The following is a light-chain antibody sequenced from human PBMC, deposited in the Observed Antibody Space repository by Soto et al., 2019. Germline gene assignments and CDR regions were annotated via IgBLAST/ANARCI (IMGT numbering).Light chain of an antibody. CDR2: GAS. V-gene: IGKV3-11*01. CDR3: QQRHMWPIT. CDR1: QSVSSN. J-gene: IGKJ5*01. Sequence: EFVLTQSPGTLSLSPGERATLSCRASQSVSSNLAWYQQKPGQAPSLLIYGASTRATGIPPRFSGSGSGTDFTLTISSLEPEDSAVYYCQQRHMWPITFGQGTRLEIK.